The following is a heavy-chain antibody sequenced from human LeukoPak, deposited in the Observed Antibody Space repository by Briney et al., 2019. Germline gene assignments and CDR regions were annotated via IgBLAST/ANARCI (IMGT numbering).Heavy chain of an antibody. Sequence: GGSLRLSCAASGFTFSNYSMNWVRQAPGKGLEWVSYTSSSGSTIYYADSVKGRFTISRDNAKNSLFLQMNSLRAEDTAVYYCAREDTYYYDSSGYLDVWGQGTTVTVSS. CDR3: AREDTYYYDSSGYLDV. V-gene: IGHV3-48*04. CDR1: GFTFSNYS. CDR2: TSSSGSTI. J-gene: IGHJ6*02. D-gene: IGHD3-22*01.